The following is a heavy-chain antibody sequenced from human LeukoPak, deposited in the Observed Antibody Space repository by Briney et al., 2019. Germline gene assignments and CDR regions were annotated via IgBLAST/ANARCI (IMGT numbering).Heavy chain of an antibody. J-gene: IGHJ4*02. CDR3: ARAPYSGGWYLMY. Sequence: PGGSLRLSCAASGFTFSSYWMTWVRQAPGKGLEWVANIRQDGNEQYYMDSVKGRFTISRDNAKNSLFLQMNSLRAEDTAVYYCARAPYSGGWYLMYWGQGILVTVSS. CDR1: GFTFSSYW. D-gene: IGHD6-19*01. V-gene: IGHV3-7*01. CDR2: IRQDGNEQ.